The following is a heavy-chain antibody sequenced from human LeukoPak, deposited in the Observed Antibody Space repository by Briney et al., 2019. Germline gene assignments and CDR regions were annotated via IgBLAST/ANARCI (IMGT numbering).Heavy chain of an antibody. CDR3: ARDGTVDKKGWVYFDH. J-gene: IGHJ4*02. D-gene: IGHD1-1*01. V-gene: IGHV3-48*03. CDR1: GFAFSSFE. Sequence: GGSLRLSCVGSGFAFSSFELNWVRQAPGKGLEWIAHMSSTGDDVHYADSLMGRFTISRDNAKNSLYLQIHSLRAEDTAVYYCARDGTVDKKGWVYFDHWGQGALATVSS. CDR2: MSSTGDDV.